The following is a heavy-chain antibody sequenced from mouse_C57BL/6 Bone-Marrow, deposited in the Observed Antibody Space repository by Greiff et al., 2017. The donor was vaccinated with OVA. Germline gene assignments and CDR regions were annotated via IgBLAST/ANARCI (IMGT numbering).Heavy chain of an antibody. V-gene: IGHV1-19*01. J-gene: IGHJ2*01. CDR1: GYTFTDYY. CDR3: ARRDYYGSRGFDY. D-gene: IGHD1-1*01. Sequence: VQLQQSGPVLVKPGASVKMSCKASGYTFTDYYMNWVKQSHGKSLEWIGVINPYNGGTSYNQKFKGKATLTVDKSSSTAYMELNSLTSEDSAVYYCARRDYYGSRGFDYWGQGTTLTVSS. CDR2: INPYNGGT.